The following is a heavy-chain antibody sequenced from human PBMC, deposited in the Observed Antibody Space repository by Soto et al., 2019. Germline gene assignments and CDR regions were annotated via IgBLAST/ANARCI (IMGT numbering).Heavy chain of an antibody. CDR1: GFTFSSYS. CDR3: ARDFSSGWYSWPLGSYFDY. Sequence: GGSLRLSCAASGFTFSSYSMNWVRQAPGKGLEWVSSISSSSSYIYYADSVKGRFTISRDNAKNSLYLQMNSLRAEDTAVYYCARDFSSGWYSWPLGSYFDYWGQGTLVTVSS. J-gene: IGHJ4*02. D-gene: IGHD6-19*01. V-gene: IGHV3-21*01. CDR2: ISSSSSYI.